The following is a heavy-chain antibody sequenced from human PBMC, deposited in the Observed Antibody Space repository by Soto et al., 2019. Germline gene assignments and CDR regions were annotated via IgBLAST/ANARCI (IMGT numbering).Heavy chain of an antibody. Sequence: SETLSLTCTVSGGSVSSGSYYWSWIRQPPGKGLEWIGYIYYSGSTNYNPSLKSRVTISVDTSKNQFSLKLSSVTAADTAVYYCARGIFNSELGGPAAYYYYGMDVWGQGTTVTVSS. J-gene: IGHJ6*02. CDR1: GGSVSSGSYY. CDR3: ARGIFNSELGGPAAYYYYGMDV. D-gene: IGHD2-2*01. V-gene: IGHV4-61*01. CDR2: IYYSGST.